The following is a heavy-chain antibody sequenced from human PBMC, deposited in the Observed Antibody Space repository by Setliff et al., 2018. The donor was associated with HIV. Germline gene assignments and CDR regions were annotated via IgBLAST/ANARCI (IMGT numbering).Heavy chain of an antibody. J-gene: IGHJ5*02. CDR2: IIPTFTRA. V-gene: IGHV1-69*05. Sequence: SVKVSCKASGGTFGRFGISWVRQAPGQGLEWMGGIIPTFTRANYAQKFQARVITTTDKSTSTAFMELTSLTSEDTAVYYCARSVHSLYGDYATYFDPWGQGTQVTVSS. CDR3: ARSVHSLYGDYATYFDP. D-gene: IGHD4-17*01. CDR1: GGTFGRFG.